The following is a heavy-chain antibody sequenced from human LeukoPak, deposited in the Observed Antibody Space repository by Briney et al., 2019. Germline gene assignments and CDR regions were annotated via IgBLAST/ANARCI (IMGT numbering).Heavy chain of an antibody. CDR1: GFPFGCYA. D-gene: IGHD6-13*01. V-gene: IGHV3-43D*03. J-gene: IGHJ4*02. Sequence: GSLRLSCAASGFPFGCYAMAWVRQAPGKGLEWVSLISWDGGTTYYADSVKGRFTISRDNSKNSVYLQMNSLRPEDTAIYYCTKGLRFAAALTPFDYWGQGTLVTVSS. CDR2: ISWDGGTT. CDR3: TKGLRFAAALTPFDY.